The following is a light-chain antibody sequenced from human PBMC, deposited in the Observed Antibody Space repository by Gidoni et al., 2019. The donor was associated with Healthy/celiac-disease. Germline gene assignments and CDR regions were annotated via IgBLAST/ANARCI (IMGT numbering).Light chain of an antibody. CDR1: QSISSY. J-gene: IGKJ1*01. V-gene: IGKV1-39*01. CDR3: QQNYNTPRT. CDR2: AAS. Sequence: LQVPQSPSSLSASVGDRVTITCRASQSISSYLNWYQQKPGKAPNLLIYAASSLQSGVPSRFSGSGSGTDFTLTISSLQTEDLATYFCQQNYNTPRTFGQGTKVEIK.